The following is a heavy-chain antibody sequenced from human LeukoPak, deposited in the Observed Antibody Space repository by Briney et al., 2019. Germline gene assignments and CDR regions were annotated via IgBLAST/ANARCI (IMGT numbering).Heavy chain of an antibody. J-gene: IGHJ4*02. CDR3: AKVRISSGWYYFDY. Sequence: GGSLRLSCTASGFTFSNYAMSWVRQAPGKGLEWVSTISGSDGSTYYADSVKGRFTISRDNSKNTLYLQMNSLRAEDTAVYYCAKVRISSGWYYFDYWGQGTLVTVSS. V-gene: IGHV3-23*01. CDR2: ISGSDGST. D-gene: IGHD6-19*01. CDR1: GFTFSNYA.